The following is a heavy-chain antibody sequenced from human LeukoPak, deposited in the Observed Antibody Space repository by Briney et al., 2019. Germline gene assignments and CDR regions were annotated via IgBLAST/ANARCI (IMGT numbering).Heavy chain of an antibody. D-gene: IGHD3-9*01. CDR1: GGTFSSYA. J-gene: IGHJ1*01. CDR3: ARGGLRYFDWLLDAEYFQH. CDR2: IIPIFGTA. V-gene: IGHV1-69*13. Sequence: SVKVSCKASGGTFSSYAISWVRQAPGQGLEWMGGIIPIFGTANYAQKVQGRVTITADESTSTAYMELSSLRSEDTAVYYCARGGLRYFDWLLDAEYFQHWGQGTLVTVSS.